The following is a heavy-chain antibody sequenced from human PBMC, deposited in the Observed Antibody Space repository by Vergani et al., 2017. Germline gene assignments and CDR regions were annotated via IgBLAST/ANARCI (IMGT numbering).Heavy chain of an antibody. CDR2: IWYDGSNK. Sequence: QVQLVESGGGVVQPGRSLRLSCAASGFTFSNYGLHWVRQAPGKGLEWVAVIWYDGSNKYYADSVKGRFTISRDNSKNTLCLQLNSLRAEDTAVYYCARGEYSRAPRAGYYFDYWGQGTLVTVSS. V-gene: IGHV3-33*01. CDR1: GFTFSNYG. J-gene: IGHJ4*02. CDR3: ARGEYSRAPRAGYYFDY. D-gene: IGHD4-11*01.